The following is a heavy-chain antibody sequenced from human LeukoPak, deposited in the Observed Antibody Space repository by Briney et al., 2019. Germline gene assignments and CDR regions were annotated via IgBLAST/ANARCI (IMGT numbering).Heavy chain of an antibody. V-gene: IGHV4-38-2*02. CDR2: IYHSGST. D-gene: IGHD5-12*01. Sequence: AETLTLTCTASGYSISSCYYRGCRRHPPGKVLGGIGSIYHSGSTYYNPSLKSRVTISGDTSKNQFSLKLSCVTAADTAVYYCAVYSGYDKASFDYWGQGTLVTVSS. CDR1: GYSISSCYY. J-gene: IGHJ4*02. CDR3: AVYSGYDKASFDY.